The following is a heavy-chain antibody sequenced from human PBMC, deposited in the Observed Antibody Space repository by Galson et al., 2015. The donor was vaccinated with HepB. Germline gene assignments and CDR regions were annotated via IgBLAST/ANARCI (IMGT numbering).Heavy chain of an antibody. CDR3: ARDTSSGWSSVFDY. Sequence: SVKVSCKASGYTFTSYAMHWVRQAPGQRLEWMGWINAGNGNTKYSQKFQGRVTITRDTSASTAYMELSSLRSEDTAVYYCARDTSSGWSSVFDYWGQGTLVTVSS. D-gene: IGHD6-19*01. V-gene: IGHV1-3*01. CDR1: GYTFTSYA. J-gene: IGHJ4*02. CDR2: INAGNGNT.